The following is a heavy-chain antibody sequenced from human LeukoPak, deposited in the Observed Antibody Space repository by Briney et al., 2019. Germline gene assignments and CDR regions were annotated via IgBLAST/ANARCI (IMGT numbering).Heavy chain of an antibody. Sequence: SGGSLRLSCAASGFTFSNAWMSWVRQAPGKGLEWVGRIKSKTDGGTTDYAAPVKGRFTISRDDSKNTLYLQMNSLKTEDTAVYYCTTDAPGGDAFDIWGQGTMVTVSS. D-gene: IGHD3-10*01. CDR2: IKSKTDGGTT. J-gene: IGHJ3*02. V-gene: IGHV3-15*01. CDR3: TTDAPGGDAFDI. CDR1: GFTFSNAW.